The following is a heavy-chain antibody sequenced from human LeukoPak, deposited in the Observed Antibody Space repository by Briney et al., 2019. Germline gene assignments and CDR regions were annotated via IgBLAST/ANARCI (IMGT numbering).Heavy chain of an antibody. Sequence: ASVTVSCTASGYTFTIYDINWVRQATGQGLEWMGWMNPNSGNTGYAQKFQGRVTMTRNTSISTAYMELSSLRSEDTAVYYCARARRDGYKKPYAFDIWGQGTMVTVSS. J-gene: IGHJ3*02. CDR3: ARARRDGYKKPYAFDI. CDR2: MNPNSGNT. V-gene: IGHV1-8*01. CDR1: GYTFTIYD. D-gene: IGHD5-24*01.